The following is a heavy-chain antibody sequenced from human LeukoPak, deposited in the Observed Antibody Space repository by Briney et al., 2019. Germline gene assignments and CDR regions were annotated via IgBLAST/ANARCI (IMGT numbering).Heavy chain of an antibody. CDR3: ARPAPGQWLPDY. D-gene: IGHD6-19*01. V-gene: IGHV1-8*01. CDR2: MNPNSGNI. J-gene: IGHJ4*02. CDR1: GYTFTSYD. Sequence: ASVKVSCKASGYTFTSYDINWVRQATGQGLEWMGWMNPNSGNIGFAQKLQGRVTMTTDTSTSTAYMELRSLRSDDTAVYYCARPAPGQWLPDYWGQGTLVTVSS.